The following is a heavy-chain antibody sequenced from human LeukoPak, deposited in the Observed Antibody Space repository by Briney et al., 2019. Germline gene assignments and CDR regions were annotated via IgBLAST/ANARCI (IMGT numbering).Heavy chain of an antibody. CDR1: GGSISSSSYY. CDR3: ARGRLTEGQQQLPLDY. D-gene: IGHD6-13*01. Sequence: PSETLSLTCTVSGGSISSSSYYWGWIRQPPGKGLEWIGSIYYSGSTYYNPSLKSRVTISVDTSKNQFSLKLSSVTAADTAVYYCARGRLTEGQQQLPLDYWGQGTLVTVSS. CDR2: IYYSGST. V-gene: IGHV4-39*07. J-gene: IGHJ4*02.